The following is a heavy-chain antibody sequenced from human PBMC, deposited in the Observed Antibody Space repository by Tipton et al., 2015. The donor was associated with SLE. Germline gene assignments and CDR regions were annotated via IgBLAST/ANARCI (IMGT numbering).Heavy chain of an antibody. CDR2: ISSSSSYI. CDR1: GFTFSSYS. J-gene: IGHJ3*02. V-gene: IGHV3-21*01. Sequence: GSLRLSCAASGFTFSSYSMNWVRQAPGKGLEWVSSISSSSSYIYYADSVKGRFTISRDNAKNSLYLQMNSLRAEDTAVYYCAREFRGNWNYNAFDIWGQGTMVTVSS. D-gene: IGHD1-7*01. CDR3: AREFRGNWNYNAFDI.